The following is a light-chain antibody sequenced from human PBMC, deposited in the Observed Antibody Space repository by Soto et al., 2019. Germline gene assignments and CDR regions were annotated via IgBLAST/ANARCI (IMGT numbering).Light chain of an antibody. CDR3: QQYNSWLWT. Sequence: EIVMTQSPATLSVSPGEGATLSCRASQSVSSQLAWYQQKPGQAPRLLIYGASTRATGIPARFSGSGSGTDFTLIISSLQSEDSAVYYCQQYNSWLWTLGQGTKVDI. J-gene: IGKJ1*01. CDR2: GAS. CDR1: QSVSSQ. V-gene: IGKV3-15*01.